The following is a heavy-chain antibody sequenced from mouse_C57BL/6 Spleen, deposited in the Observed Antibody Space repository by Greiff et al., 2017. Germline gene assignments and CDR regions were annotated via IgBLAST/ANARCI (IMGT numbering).Heavy chain of an antibody. CDR3: AMGTTVVAFDY. Sequence: EVKLVESGGGLVKPGGSLKLSCAASGFTFSSYAMSWVRQTPEKRLEWVATISDGGSYTYYPDNVKGRFTISRDNAKNNLYLQMSHLKSEDTAMYYCAMGTTVVAFDYWGQGTTLTVSS. CDR2: ISDGGSYT. D-gene: IGHD1-1*01. CDR1: GFTFSSYA. V-gene: IGHV5-4*03. J-gene: IGHJ2*01.